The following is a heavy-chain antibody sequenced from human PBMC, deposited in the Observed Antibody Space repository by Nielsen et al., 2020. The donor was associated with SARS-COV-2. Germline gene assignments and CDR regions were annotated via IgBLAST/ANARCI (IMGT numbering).Heavy chain of an antibody. CDR3: ARARATIFGLVMSYGMDV. Sequence: ASVKVPCKASGYTFTDYYIHWVRQAPRQGLEWMGRINPYSGGTSYAQKFQGTVTMTRDASISTVYMELTSDDTAVYYCARARATIFGLVMSYGMDVWGQGTTVAVSS. J-gene: IGHJ6*02. CDR2: INPYSGGT. D-gene: IGHD3/OR15-3a*01. CDR1: GYTFTDYY. V-gene: IGHV1-2*06.